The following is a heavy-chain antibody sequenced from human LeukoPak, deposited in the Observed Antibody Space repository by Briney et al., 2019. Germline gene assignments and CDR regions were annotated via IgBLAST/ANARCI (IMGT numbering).Heavy chain of an antibody. V-gene: IGHV3-30*18. CDR2: MSYDGSEK. D-gene: IGHD6-13*01. CDR3: AKGKPGIAAAGTSPEFDY. Sequence: PGGSLRLSCAASGFTFSSYRMNWVRQAPGKGLEWVTVMSYDGSEKYYAESVKGRFTISRDNSKNTVYLQMSSLRAEDTAVYYCAKGKPGIAAAGTSPEFDYWGQGTLVTVSS. J-gene: IGHJ4*02. CDR1: GFTFSSYR.